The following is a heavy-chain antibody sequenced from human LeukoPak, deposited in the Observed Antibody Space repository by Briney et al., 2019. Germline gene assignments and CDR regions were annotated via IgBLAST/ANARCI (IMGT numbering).Heavy chain of an antibody. CDR1: GFTFSSSA. V-gene: IGHV1-58*02. J-gene: IGHJ3*02. CDR3: ASGSVTHQDAFDI. Sequence: SVKVSCKASGFTFSSSAMQWVRQARGQRLEWIGWIVVGSGNTNYAQKFQERVTITRDMSTSTAYMELSSLRSEDTAVYYCASGSVTHQDAFDIWGQGTMVTVSS. CDR2: IVVGSGNT. D-gene: IGHD2-21*02.